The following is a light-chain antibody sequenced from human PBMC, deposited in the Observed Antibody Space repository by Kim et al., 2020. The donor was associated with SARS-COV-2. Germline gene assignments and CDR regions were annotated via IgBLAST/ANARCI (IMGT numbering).Light chain of an antibody. CDR1: QTVGSK. CDR2: DAS. V-gene: IGKV3D-15*01. Sequence: SVSPGERATLSCRASQTVGSKLAWYQQTPGQPPRLLIYDASTRATGIPAKFSGTGSGTDFTLIISSLQSEDSAVYYCQQYDSWLSFGGGIKVDIK. CDR3: QQYDSWLS. J-gene: IGKJ4*01.